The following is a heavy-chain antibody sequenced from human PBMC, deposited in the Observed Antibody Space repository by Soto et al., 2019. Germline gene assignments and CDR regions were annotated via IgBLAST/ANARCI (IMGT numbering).Heavy chain of an antibody. J-gene: IGHJ4*02. CDR1: GFTFRSYA. D-gene: IGHD1-1*01. Sequence: PGGSLRLSCAVSGFTFRSYAMSWVRRAPGKGLEWVSTVSGDGRKTYYADSVKGRFTISRDNSKDTLYLQMNSLRAEDTAIYYCAKEWTTMYYFDHWGQGTLVTVYS. V-gene: IGHV3-23*01. CDR2: VSGDGRKT. CDR3: AKEWTTMYYFDH.